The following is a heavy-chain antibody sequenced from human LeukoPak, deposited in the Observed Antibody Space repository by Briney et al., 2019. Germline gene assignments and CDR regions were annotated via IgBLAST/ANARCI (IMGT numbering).Heavy chain of an antibody. CDR3: ARDYDILTGYYSSDLYFDY. J-gene: IGHJ4*02. Sequence: ASVKVSCKASGYTFTGYYMHWVRQAPGQGLEWMGWINPNSGGTNYAQKFQGRVTMTRDTSISTAHMELSRLRSDDTAVYYCARDYDILTGYYSSDLYFDYWGQGTLVTVSS. CDR2: INPNSGGT. CDR1: GYTFTGYY. V-gene: IGHV1-2*02. D-gene: IGHD3-9*01.